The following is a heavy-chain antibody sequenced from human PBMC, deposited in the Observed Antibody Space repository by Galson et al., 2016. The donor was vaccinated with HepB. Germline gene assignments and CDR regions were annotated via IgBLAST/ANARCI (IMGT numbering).Heavy chain of an antibody. CDR1: GGSISTSNW. J-gene: IGHJ6*02. CDR2: IYHGGST. D-gene: IGHD6-13*01. CDR3: AGSWYSYYGMDV. V-gene: IGHV4-4*02. Sequence: SETLSLTCAVSGGSISTSNWWSCVRQPPGKGLEWIGEIYHGGSTNYNPSLKSRVTISADISQNQFSLKLTSVTAADAAVYYCAGSWYSYYGMDVWGQGTTVTVSS.